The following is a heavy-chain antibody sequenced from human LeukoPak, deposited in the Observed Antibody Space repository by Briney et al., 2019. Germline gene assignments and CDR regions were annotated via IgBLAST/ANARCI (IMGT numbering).Heavy chain of an antibody. CDR3: ARAIVVVTASLNWFDP. Sequence: SVKVSCKASGYTFTSYGISWVRQAPGQGLEWMGGIIPIFGTANYAQKFQGRVTITADKSTSTAYMELSSLRSEDTAVYYCARAIVVVTASLNWFDPWGQGTLVTVSS. J-gene: IGHJ5*02. CDR1: GYTFTSYG. CDR2: IIPIFGTA. D-gene: IGHD2-21*02. V-gene: IGHV1-69*06.